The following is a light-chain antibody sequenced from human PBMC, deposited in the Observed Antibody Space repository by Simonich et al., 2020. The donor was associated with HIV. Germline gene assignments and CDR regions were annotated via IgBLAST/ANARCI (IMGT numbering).Light chain of an antibody. V-gene: IGKV1-5*03. CDR2: KAS. CDR1: QRISSW. J-gene: IGKJ5*01. CDR3: QQYNSYSIT. Sequence: DIQMTQSPSTLSASVGDRVTNTCRASQRISSWLAWYQQKPGEAPKLLIYKASSLESGVPSRFSGRGSGTEFTLTISSLQPDDFATYYCQQYNSYSITFGQGTRLEIK.